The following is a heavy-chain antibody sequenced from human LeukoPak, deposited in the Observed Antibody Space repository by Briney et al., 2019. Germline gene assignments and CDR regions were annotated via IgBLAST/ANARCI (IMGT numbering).Heavy chain of an antibody. Sequence: AGSLRLSCAASGFTFSSYAMSWVRLAPGKGLDWVSTISGSGGSLYYADSVRGRFTISRDNSKNTLYLQMNSLRAEDTALYYCAKLMGSLDAWGSFRFSFDSSGQGTLVTVSS. CDR2: ISGSGGSL. CDR1: GFTFSSYA. V-gene: IGHV3-23*01. CDR3: AKLMGSLDAWGSFRFSFDS. J-gene: IGHJ4*02. D-gene: IGHD3-16*02.